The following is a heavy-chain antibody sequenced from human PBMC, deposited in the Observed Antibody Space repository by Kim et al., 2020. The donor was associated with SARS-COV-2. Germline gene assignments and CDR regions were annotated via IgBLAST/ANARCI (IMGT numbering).Heavy chain of an antibody. Sequence: GGSLRLSCAASGFTFSSYGMHWVRQAPGKGLEWVAVISYDGSNKYYADSVKGRFTISRDNSKNTLYLQMNSLRAEDTAVYYCARDLDSGHLKQYYYDSSGYYYHYYYYGMDVWGQGTTVTVSS. CDR1: GFTFSSYG. CDR3: ARDLDSGHLKQYYYDSSGYYYHYYYYGMDV. CDR2: ISYDGSNK. J-gene: IGHJ6*02. V-gene: IGHV3-33*05. D-gene: IGHD3-22*01.